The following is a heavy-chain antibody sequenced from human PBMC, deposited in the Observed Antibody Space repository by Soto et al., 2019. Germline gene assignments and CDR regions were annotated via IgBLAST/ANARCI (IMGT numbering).Heavy chain of an antibody. Sequence: EVQLVESGGGLVQPGGSLRLSCVGSGFTFSSYWMHWVRQAPGKGPVWVSRINPGGSASSYADFVKGRVIVSRDNAKNTLYLEMNSLSAEDTAVYYCATGGYSYGWGYWGQGTLVTVSS. D-gene: IGHD5-18*01. CDR2: INPGGSAS. CDR1: GFTFSSYW. J-gene: IGHJ4*02. CDR3: ATGGYSYGWGY. V-gene: IGHV3-74*01.